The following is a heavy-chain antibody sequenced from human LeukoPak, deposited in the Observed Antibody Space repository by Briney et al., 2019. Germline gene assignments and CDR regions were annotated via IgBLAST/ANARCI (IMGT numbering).Heavy chain of an antibody. V-gene: IGHV3-23*01. CDR3: VARGGWARFDY. CDR2: ISGSGGST. Sequence: GGSLRLSCAASGFTFSSYAMSWVRQAPGKGLEWVSAISGSGGSTYYADSVKGRFTISRDNSKNTLYLQMNSLRVEDTAVYYCVARGGWARFDYWGQGALVTVSA. D-gene: IGHD6-19*01. J-gene: IGHJ4*02. CDR1: GFTFSSYA.